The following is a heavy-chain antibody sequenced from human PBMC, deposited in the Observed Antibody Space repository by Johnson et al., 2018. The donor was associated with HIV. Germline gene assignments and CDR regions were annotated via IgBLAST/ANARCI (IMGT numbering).Heavy chain of an antibody. J-gene: IGHJ3*02. V-gene: IGHV3-7*05. Sequence: MLLVESGGVLVQPGGSLRLSCAASGFTFGNYWMTWVRQAPGKGLEWVANMNQDGSERHYVGSVKGRFTISRDNAKNSLFLQMNSLRAEDTAVYYCAKDQASGYYCDAFDIWGQGTMVTVSS. CDR3: AKDQASGYYCDAFDI. CDR2: MNQDGSER. CDR1: GFTFGNYW. D-gene: IGHD3-22*01.